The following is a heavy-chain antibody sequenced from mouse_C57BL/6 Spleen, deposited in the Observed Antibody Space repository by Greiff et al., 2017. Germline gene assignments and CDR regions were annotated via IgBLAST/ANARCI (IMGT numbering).Heavy chain of an antibody. V-gene: IGHV1-81*01. CDR3: ARCGTTVVEEDYAMDY. CDR1: GYTFTSYG. D-gene: IGHD1-1*01. Sequence: QVQLKESGAELARPGASVKLSCKASGYTFTSYGISWVKQRTGQGLEWIGEIYPRSGNTYYNEKFKGKATLTADKSSSTAYMELRSLTSEDSAVYFCARCGTTVVEEDYAMDYWGQGTSVTVSS. CDR2: IYPRSGNT. J-gene: IGHJ4*01.